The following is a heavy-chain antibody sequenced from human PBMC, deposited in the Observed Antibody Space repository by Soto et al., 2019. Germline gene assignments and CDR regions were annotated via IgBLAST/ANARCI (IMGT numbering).Heavy chain of an antibody. CDR2: IYHTGNA. V-gene: IGHV4-39*07. D-gene: IGHD2-15*01. CDR3: ARGQVVAAQY. Sequence: SETLSLTCTVSGDSISSYSISSYYWSWIRQPPGEGLEWIGSIYHTGNAYYNPSLKSRVTISVDRSKNQFSLKLSSVTAADTAVYYCARGQVVAAQYWGQGTLVTVSS. J-gene: IGHJ4*02. CDR1: GDSISSYSISSYY.